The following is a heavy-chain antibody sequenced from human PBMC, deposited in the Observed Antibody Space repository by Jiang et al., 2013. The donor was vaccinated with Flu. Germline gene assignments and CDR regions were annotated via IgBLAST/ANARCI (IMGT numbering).Heavy chain of an antibody. J-gene: IGHJ4*02. CDR2: IYYSGST. V-gene: IGHV4-59*01. Sequence: ETLSLTCTVSGGSISSYYWSWIRQPPGKGLEWIGYIYYSGSTNYNPSLKSRVTISVDTSKNQFSLKLSSVTAADTAVYYCARSKVGYYYDSSGYYYDYWGQGTLVTVSS. D-gene: IGHD3-22*01. CDR1: GGSISSYY. CDR3: ARSKVGYYYDSSGYYYDY.